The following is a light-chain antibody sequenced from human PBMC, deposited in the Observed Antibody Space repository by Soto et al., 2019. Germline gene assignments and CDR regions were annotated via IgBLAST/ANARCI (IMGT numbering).Light chain of an antibody. CDR1: QSLSSSH. Sequence: EVVLTQSPGTLSLSPGERATLSCRASQSLSSSHLAWYQQKPGQAPRLLIYGASYRATGIPDRSSGSGSGTDFTLTFSRLEPEDFAVYHCQQYDSLPWTFGQGTKVDIK. CDR3: QQYDSLPWT. CDR2: GAS. V-gene: IGKV3-20*01. J-gene: IGKJ1*01.